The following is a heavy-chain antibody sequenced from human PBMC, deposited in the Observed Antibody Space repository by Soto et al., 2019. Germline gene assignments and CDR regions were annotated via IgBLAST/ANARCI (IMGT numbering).Heavy chain of an antibody. Sequence: QVQLVQSGAEVKEPGSSLRVSCKASGGSFNNFIMNWVRQTPGQGLEWMGGIVPMLGTPTYAEKFKGRVRISAAGSTCTTYMEVTSLRSEPPATYYCSRLGTYRSTLTNYSGTAVWGQGKTVTVSS. V-gene: IGHV1-69*01. CDR3: SRLGTYRSTLTNYSGTAV. CDR2: IVPMLGTP. CDR1: GGSFNNFI. D-gene: IGHD2-8*01. J-gene: IGHJ6*02.